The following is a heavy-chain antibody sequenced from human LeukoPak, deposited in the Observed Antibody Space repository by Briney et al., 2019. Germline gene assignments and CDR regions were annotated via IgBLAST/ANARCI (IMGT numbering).Heavy chain of an antibody. CDR1: GGSISSFY. CDR2: ISYFGST. Sequence: SETLSLTCTVSGGSISSFYWSWIRQPPGKELEWIGYISYFGSTNYNPSLESRVTMSVDTSKNQFSLKLSSMTAADTAVYYCARDGDTAMILFAFDIWGQGTMVTVSS. J-gene: IGHJ3*02. V-gene: IGHV4-59*01. D-gene: IGHD5-18*01. CDR3: ARDGDTAMILFAFDI.